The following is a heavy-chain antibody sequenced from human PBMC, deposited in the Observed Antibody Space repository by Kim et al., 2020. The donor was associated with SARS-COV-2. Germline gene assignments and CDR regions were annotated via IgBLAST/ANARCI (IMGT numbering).Heavy chain of an antibody. D-gene: IGHD5-18*01. J-gene: IGHJ6*02. CDR1: GGSVSSGSYY. CDR2: IYYSGST. CDR3: ARDRGYTYVSGMDV. V-gene: IGHV4-61*01. Sequence: SETLSLTCTVSGGSVSSGSYYWSWIRQTPGKGLEWIGYIYYSGSTNYNPSLKSRVTISVDTSKNQFSLKLSSVTAADTAVYYCARDRGYTYVSGMDVWDQGTTVTVSS.